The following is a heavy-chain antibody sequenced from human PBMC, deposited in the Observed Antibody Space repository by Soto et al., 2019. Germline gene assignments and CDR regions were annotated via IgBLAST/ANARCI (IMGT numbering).Heavy chain of an antibody. CDR1: GGSVSNSNYY. CDR2: VYYRGRS. CDR3: VSQRTNVIAQAYFDY. V-gene: IGHV4-39*01. D-gene: IGHD2-8*01. Sequence: PSATLSLTCTVSGGSVSNSNYYWGWIRQSPGKGLEWIGSVYYRGRSYSKSSVKSRITISVDTSKNQFSLNLNSVTASDTAVYDCVSQRTNVIAQAYFDYWAPRALVRVSS. J-gene: IGHJ4*02.